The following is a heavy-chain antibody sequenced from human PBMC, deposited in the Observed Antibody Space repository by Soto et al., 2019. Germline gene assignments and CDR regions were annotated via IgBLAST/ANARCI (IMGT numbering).Heavy chain of an antibody. CDR2: ITDTGGDA. D-gene: IGHD1-26*01. J-gene: IGHJ4*02. CDR1: GGPIWGRA. CDR3: FRGEKGFCAGSPGWEG. Sequence: GGLLGPWSIAAGGPIWGRAMRWVRPSQGEGLEWVSTITDTGGDAKYADSVRGRFAISRDNSKNTLYLQMSALRAEDSAIYCLFRGEKGFCAGSPGWEGWGQGT. V-gene: IGHV3-23*01.